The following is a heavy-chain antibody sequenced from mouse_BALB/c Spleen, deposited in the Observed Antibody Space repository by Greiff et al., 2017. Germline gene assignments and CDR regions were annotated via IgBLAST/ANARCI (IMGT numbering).Heavy chain of an antibody. V-gene: IGHV3-8*02. CDR1: GDSITSGY. CDR2: ISYSGST. Sequence: DVKLQESGPSLVKPSQTLSLTCSVTGDSITSGYWNWIRKFPGNKLEYMGYISYSGSTYYNPSLKSRISITRDTSKNQYYLQLNSVTTEDTATYYCARVTTVVATYYYAMDYWGQGTSVTVSS. CDR3: ARVTTVVATYYYAMDY. D-gene: IGHD1-1*01. J-gene: IGHJ4*01.